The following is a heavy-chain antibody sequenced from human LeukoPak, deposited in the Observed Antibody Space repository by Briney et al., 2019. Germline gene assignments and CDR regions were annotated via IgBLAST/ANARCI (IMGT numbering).Heavy chain of an antibody. CDR2: IIPILGIA. CDR3: ATGGQEYYYGSGSYYMVY. V-gene: IGHV1-69*04. CDR1: GYTFINYD. J-gene: IGHJ4*02. Sequence: SVKVSCKASGYTFINYDINWVRQATGQGLEWMGRIIPILGIANYAQKFQGRVTITADKSTSTAYMELSSLRSEDTAVYYCATGGQEYYYGSGSYYMVYWGQGTLVTVSS. D-gene: IGHD3-10*01.